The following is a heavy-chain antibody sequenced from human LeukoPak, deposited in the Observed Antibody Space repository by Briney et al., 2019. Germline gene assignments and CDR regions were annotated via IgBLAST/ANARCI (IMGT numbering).Heavy chain of an antibody. D-gene: IGHD3-22*01. V-gene: IGHV4-34*01. CDR3: TSGTDSRKLGY. Sequence: SETLSLTCTVSGDSLNNRCWDWIRQPPGKGLEWIGEIHAVEGTNYNPSLRSRVTVSLDTSKNQFSLKMSSVTAADTAVYYCTSGTDSRKLGYWGQGTLVTVSS. J-gene: IGHJ4*02. CDR1: GDSLNNRC. CDR2: IHAVEGT.